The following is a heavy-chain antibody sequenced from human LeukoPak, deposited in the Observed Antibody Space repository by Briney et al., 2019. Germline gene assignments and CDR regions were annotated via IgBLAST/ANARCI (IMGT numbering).Heavy chain of an antibody. D-gene: IGHD2-2*01. CDR1: GDSISSSSFY. CDR3: ARSGPAAGRPDAFDI. V-gene: IGHV4-39*07. Sequence: SETLSLTCTLSGDSISSSSFYWAWIRQPPEKGLECIGTIYYSGITYYSSSLKSRVTISVDTSKNQFSLKLSSVTAADTAVYFCARSGPAAGRPDAFDIWGQGTMVTVSS. CDR2: IYYSGIT. J-gene: IGHJ3*02.